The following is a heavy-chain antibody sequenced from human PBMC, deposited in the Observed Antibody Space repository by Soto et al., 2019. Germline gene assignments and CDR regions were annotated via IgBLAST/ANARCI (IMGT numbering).Heavy chain of an antibody. Sequence: SETLSLTCTVSGGSISSGGYYWSWIRQPPGKGLEWIGYIYYSGSTYYNPSLKSRVTISVDTSKNQFSLKLSSVTAADTAVYYCASRHSSPYFDYGGQGTLVTVSS. CDR1: GGSISSGGYY. V-gene: IGHV4-30-4*01. D-gene: IGHD6-13*01. J-gene: IGHJ4*02. CDR2: IYYSGST. CDR3: ASRHSSPYFDY.